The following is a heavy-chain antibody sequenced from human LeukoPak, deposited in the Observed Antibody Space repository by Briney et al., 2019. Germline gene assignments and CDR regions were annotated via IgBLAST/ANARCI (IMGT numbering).Heavy chain of an antibody. CDR3: ARDAVDFWRVFDY. V-gene: IGHV3-48*01. CDR2: ISSSSSTI. J-gene: IGHJ4*02. CDR1: GFTFRSYT. Sequence: PGGSLRLSCAASGFTFRSYTRNGVRRAPGKGLEGVSYISSSSSTIYYADSAKGRFTISRDNAKNSLYLQMNSLRAEDTAVYYCARDAVDFWRVFDYWGQGTLVTVSS. D-gene: IGHD3-3*01.